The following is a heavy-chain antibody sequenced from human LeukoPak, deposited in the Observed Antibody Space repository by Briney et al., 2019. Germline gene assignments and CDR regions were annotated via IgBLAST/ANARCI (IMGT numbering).Heavy chain of an antibody. CDR2: IKQDGSEK. Sequence: GGSLRLSCAASGFTFSSYWMSWVRQAPGKGQEWVANIKQDGSEKYYVDSVKGRFTISRDNAKNSLYLQMNSLRAEDTAVYYCARLRYYYYMDVWGKGTTVTVSS. CDR3: ARLRYYYYMDV. V-gene: IGHV3-7*01. CDR1: GFTFSSYW. J-gene: IGHJ6*03.